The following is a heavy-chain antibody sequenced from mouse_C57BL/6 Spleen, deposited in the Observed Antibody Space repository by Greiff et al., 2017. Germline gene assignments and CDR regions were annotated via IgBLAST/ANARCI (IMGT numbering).Heavy chain of an antibody. J-gene: IGHJ2*01. Sequence: VHLVESGAELARPGASVKLSCKASGYTFTSYGISWVKQRTGQGLEWIGEIYPRSGNTYYNEKFKGKATLTADKSSSTAYMELRSLTSEDSAVYFCARDFYYYGSSYDYFDYWGQGTTLTVSS. D-gene: IGHD1-1*01. CDR1: GYTFTSYG. CDR3: ARDFYYYGSSYDYFDY. CDR2: IYPRSGNT. V-gene: IGHV1-81*01.